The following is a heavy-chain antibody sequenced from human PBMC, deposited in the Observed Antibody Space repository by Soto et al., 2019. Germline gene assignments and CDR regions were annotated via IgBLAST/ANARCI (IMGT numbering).Heavy chain of an antibody. Sequence: QVQLVESGGGVVQPGRSLRLSCAASGFTFSSYGMHWVRQAPGKGLEWVAVIWYDGSNKYYADSVKGRFTISRDNSKNTLYLQLNSLRADDTSTYYCASGRSHLVNLDYWGQGTLATVSS. D-gene: IGHD3-22*01. CDR2: IWYDGSNK. CDR3: ASGRSHLVNLDY. V-gene: IGHV3-33*01. J-gene: IGHJ4*02. CDR1: GFTFSSYG.